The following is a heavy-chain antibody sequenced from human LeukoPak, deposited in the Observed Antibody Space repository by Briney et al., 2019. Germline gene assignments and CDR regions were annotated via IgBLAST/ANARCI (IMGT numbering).Heavy chain of an antibody. CDR2: IIPIFGTA. CDR3: ARNGCSSTSCYDDY. V-gene: IGHV1-69*05. CDR1: GGTFSSYA. Sequence: GASVKVSCKASGGTFSSYAISWVRQAPGQGLEWMGGIIPIFGTANYAQKLQGRVTMTTDTSTSTAYMELRSLRSDDTAVYYCARNGCSSTSCYDDYWGQGTLVTVSS. J-gene: IGHJ4*02. D-gene: IGHD2-2*01.